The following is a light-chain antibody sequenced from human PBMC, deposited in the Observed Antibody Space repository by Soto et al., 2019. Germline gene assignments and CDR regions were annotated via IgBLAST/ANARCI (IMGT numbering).Light chain of an antibody. V-gene: IGLV1-40*01. CDR2: DNT. CDR3: QSYDSTLNGWV. CDR1: SSNIGAGYD. Sequence: QSVLTQPPSVSGAPGQRVTISCTGSSSNIGAGYDVHWYQQLPGTAPKLLIYDNTNRPSGVPDRFSGSKSGTSVSLAITGLQAEDEADYYCQSYDSTLNGWVFGGGNKLTVL. J-gene: IGLJ3*02.